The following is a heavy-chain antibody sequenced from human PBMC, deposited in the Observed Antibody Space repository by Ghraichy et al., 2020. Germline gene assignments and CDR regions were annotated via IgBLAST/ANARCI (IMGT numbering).Heavy chain of an antibody. CDR1: GGTFSSYA. D-gene: IGHD3-10*01. V-gene: IGHV1-69*13. Sequence: SVKVSCKASGGTFSSYAISWVRQAPGQGLEWMGGIIPIFGTANYAQKFQGRVTITADESTSTAYMELSSLRSEDTAVYYCATSGRGYYYGSGRLSYFDYWGQGTLVTVSS. J-gene: IGHJ4*02. CDR3: ATSGRGYYYGSGRLSYFDY. CDR2: IIPIFGTA.